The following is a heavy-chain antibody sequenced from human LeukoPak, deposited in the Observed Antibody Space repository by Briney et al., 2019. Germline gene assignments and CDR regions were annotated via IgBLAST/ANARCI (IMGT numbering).Heavy chain of an antibody. CDR1: GGTFSSYA. V-gene: IGHV1-69*06. Sequence: ASVKVSCKASGGTFSSYAISWVRQAPGQGLEWMGGIIPIFGTANYAQKFQGRVTITADKSTSTAYMELSSLRSEDTAVYYCAREGQLGVFDYWGQGTLVTVSS. D-gene: IGHD5-18*01. J-gene: IGHJ4*02. CDR3: AREGQLGVFDY. CDR2: IIPIFGTA.